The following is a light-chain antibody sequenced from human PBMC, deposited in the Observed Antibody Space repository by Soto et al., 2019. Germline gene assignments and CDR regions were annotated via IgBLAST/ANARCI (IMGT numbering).Light chain of an antibody. V-gene: IGKV3-20*01. CDR1: QTVDSTY. CDR3: QQYETSPPLYT. J-gene: IGKJ2*01. Sequence: EVVLTQSPGTLSLSPGERATLSCRASQTVDSTYLAWYQQKPGQAPRLLLYRSSSRAAGVPDRFSGSGSGKDVTLAISKLDPEDFAVYYCQQYETSPPLYTFGQGTKLDIK. CDR2: RSS.